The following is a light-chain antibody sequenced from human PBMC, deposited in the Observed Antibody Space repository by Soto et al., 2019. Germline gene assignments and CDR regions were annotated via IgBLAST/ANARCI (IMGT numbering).Light chain of an antibody. Sequence: SYELTQQLSVSVALGQTARITCGGNNLGSKNVHWYQQKPGQAPVLVIYSDTNRPSGIPERFSGSNSGNTATLTISRAQVGDEADYYCQVWDSSTVVFGGGTKVTVL. V-gene: IGLV3-9*01. CDR3: QVWDSSTVV. CDR2: SDT. CDR1: NLGSKN. J-gene: IGLJ2*01.